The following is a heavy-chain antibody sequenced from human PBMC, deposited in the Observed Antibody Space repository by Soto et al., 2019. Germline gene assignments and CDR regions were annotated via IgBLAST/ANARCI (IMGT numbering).Heavy chain of an antibody. CDR1: GFTFSNAW. CDR2: TKSKTDGGTT. V-gene: IGHV3-15*01. J-gene: IGHJ4*02. CDR3: TTRGIVGAKSPDY. Sequence: PGGSLRLSCAASGFTFSNAWMSWVRQAPGKGLEWVGRTKSKTDGGTTDYAAPVKGRFTISRDDSKNTLYLQMNSLKTEDTAVYYCTTRGIVGAKSPDYWGQGTLVTVSS. D-gene: IGHD1-26*01.